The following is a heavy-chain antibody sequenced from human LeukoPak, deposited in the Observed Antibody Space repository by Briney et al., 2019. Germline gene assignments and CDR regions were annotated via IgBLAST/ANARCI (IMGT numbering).Heavy chain of an antibody. CDR3: AKAQYSSSWYGPRAD. CDR1: GFTFSSYG. CDR2: IRYDGSNK. J-gene: IGHJ4*02. V-gene: IGHV3-30*02. Sequence: GGSLRLSCAASGFTFSSYGMHWVRQAQGKGLEWVAFIRYDGSNKYYADSVKGRFTISRDNSKNTLYLQMNSLRAEDTAVYYCAKAQYSSSWYGPRADWGQGTLVTVSS. D-gene: IGHD6-13*01.